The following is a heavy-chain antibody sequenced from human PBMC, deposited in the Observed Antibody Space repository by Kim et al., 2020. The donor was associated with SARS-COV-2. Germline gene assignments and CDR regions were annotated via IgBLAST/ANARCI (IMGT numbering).Heavy chain of an antibody. CDR2: ISSTGNS. CDR3: ARHAPGSGIFYYFDF. D-gene: IGHD3-10*01. CDR1: GGSMNHFS. V-gene: IGHV4-59*08. Sequence: SETLSLTCTVSGGSMNHFSWSWLRQTPGKGLEWIAYISSTGNSDYNPSLKSRCTILIDTSNSQFSLILRSVTAADTATYFCARHAPGSGIFYYFDFWGQGTPLTVSS. J-gene: IGHJ4*02.